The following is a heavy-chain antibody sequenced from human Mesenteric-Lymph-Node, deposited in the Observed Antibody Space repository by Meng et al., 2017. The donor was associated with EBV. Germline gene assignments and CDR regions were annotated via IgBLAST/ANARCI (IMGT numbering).Heavy chain of an antibody. CDR1: CGSISGIPYY. J-gene: IGHJ5*02. Sequence: LPRSRQARVTPSATCSLTCIFFCGSISGIPYYWACIPHPPGQGREWIGSIYSSGSINDTPSLTGRVTISVDMSKNQLSLRLSSVTAADTALYYCARATTVPSGDWFEPWGRGTLVTVSS. CDR3: ARATTVPSGDWFEP. D-gene: IGHD4-17*01. CDR2: IYSSGSI. V-gene: IGHV4-39*07.